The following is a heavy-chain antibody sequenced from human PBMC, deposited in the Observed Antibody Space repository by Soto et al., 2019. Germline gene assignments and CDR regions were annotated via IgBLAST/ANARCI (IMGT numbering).Heavy chain of an antibody. CDR3: ARGPYYGSGSYFDY. V-gene: IGHV3-7*05. D-gene: IGHD3-10*01. CDR1: GFTFSSYW. Sequence: GGSLRLSCAASGFTFSSYWMSWVRQAPGKGLEWVANIKQDGSEKYYVDSVKGRFTISRDNAKNSLYLQMNSLRVEDTAVYYCARGPYYGSGSYFDYWGQGTLVTVSS. J-gene: IGHJ4*02. CDR2: IKQDGSEK.